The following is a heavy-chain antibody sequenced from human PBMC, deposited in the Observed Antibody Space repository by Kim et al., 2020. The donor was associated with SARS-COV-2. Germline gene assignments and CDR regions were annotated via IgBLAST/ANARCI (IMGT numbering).Heavy chain of an antibody. CDR2: IYYSGNT. V-gene: IGHV4-30-4*01. CDR3: ARLLRSYGAVTWFDP. J-gene: IGHJ5*02. D-gene: IGHD4-17*01. Sequence: SETLSLTCTVSGGSINSGNYYWSWIRQPPGKGLEWIAYIYYSGNTYYSPSLKSRVIISLDTSKNQFSLRLSSVTAADTAVYYCARLLRSYGAVTWFDPWGQGTLVAVSS. CDR1: GGSINSGNYY.